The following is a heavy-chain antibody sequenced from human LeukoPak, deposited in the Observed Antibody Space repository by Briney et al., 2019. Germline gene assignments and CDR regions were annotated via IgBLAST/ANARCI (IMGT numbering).Heavy chain of an antibody. CDR1: GFTFSSYA. V-gene: IGHV3-23*01. CDR3: AKWPEGAMDYFDY. J-gene: IGHJ4*02. Sequence: PGGSLRLSCAASGFTFSSYAMTWARQAPVKGLEWVSAISGDGTRIYYADSVKGRFTISRDNSKNTLYLEMSSLRVEDTAIYYCAKWPEGAMDYFDYWGQGTLVTVSS. CDR2: ISGDGTRI. D-gene: IGHD3-16*01.